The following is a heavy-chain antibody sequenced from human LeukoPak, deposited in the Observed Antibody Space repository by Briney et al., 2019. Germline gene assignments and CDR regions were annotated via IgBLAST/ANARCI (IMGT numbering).Heavy chain of an antibody. V-gene: IGHV4-59*02. CDR3: ARESSSWYGLDY. CDR1: GGSVSSYY. CDR2: IYYSGST. D-gene: IGHD6-13*01. Sequence: PSETLSLTCSVSGGSVSSYYWSWIRQPPGKGLEWIGYIYYSGSTNYNPSLKSRVTISVDTSKNQFSLKLSSVTAADTAVYYCARESSSWYGLDYWGQGTLVTVSS. J-gene: IGHJ4*02.